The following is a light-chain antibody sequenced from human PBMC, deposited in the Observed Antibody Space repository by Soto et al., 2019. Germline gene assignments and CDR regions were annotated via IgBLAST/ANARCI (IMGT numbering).Light chain of an antibody. CDR3: QQYNNWPGT. CDR2: GAS. Sequence: EIVMTQSPATLSVYTGERATLSCRASQSVSSNLALYQQKPGHAHRLLIYGASTMATGIPARFSGSGSGTEFTLTISSLQSEDFAVYYCQQYNNWPGTFGQGTKGEIK. J-gene: IGKJ1*01. CDR1: QSVSSN. V-gene: IGKV3-15*01.